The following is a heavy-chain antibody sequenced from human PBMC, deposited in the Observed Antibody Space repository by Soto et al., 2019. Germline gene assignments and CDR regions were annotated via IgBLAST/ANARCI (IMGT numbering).Heavy chain of an antibody. Sequence: SETLSLTCTVSGGSISSGGYYWSWIRQNPGKGLEWIGYIYYSGSTYYNPSLKSRVTISVDTSKNQFSLKLSSVTAADTAVYYCARQGKGKSIAARPIDYWGQGTLVTVSS. D-gene: IGHD6-6*01. CDR1: GGSISSGGYY. V-gene: IGHV4-31*03. CDR2: IYYSGST. CDR3: ARQGKGKSIAARPIDY. J-gene: IGHJ4*02.